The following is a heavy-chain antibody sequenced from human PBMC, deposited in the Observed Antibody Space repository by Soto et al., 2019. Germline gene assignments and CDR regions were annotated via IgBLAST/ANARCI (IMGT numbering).Heavy chain of an antibody. Sequence: EVQLVESGGGLVQPGGSLRLSCAASGFSFNTYWMNWVRQAPGKGLEWVANIKEDGTEKNYVGSVKGRFAISRDNAKKSMYLQMNNLRADDTALYYCARGRVDDVWGSYRDASRPFDYWGQGTLVTVSS. CDR3: ARGRVDDVWGSYRDASRPFDY. D-gene: IGHD3-16*02. V-gene: IGHV3-7*03. J-gene: IGHJ4*02. CDR2: IKEDGTEK. CDR1: GFSFNTYW.